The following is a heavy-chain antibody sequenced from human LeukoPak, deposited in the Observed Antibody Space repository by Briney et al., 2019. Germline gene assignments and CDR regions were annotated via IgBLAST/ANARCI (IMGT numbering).Heavy chain of an antibody. Sequence: GASVKVSCKASGYTFTSYYMHWVRQAPGQGLEWMGIINPSGGSTSYAQKFQGRVTMTRDTSTSTVYMELSSLRSEDTAVYYCARVGVGAVQSHHFDYWGQGTLVTVSS. D-gene: IGHD1-26*01. CDR2: INPSGGST. J-gene: IGHJ4*02. CDR1: GYTFTSYY. CDR3: ARVGVGAVQSHHFDY. V-gene: IGHV1-46*01.